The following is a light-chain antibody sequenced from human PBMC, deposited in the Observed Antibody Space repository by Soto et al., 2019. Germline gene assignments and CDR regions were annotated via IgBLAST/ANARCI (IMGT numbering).Light chain of an antibody. V-gene: IGLV2-11*01. CDR2: DVT. Sequence: QSALTQPRSVSGSPGQSVTISCAGTSSDVGAYKYVSWYQQHPGKAPKLIIYDVTERPSGVPDRFSGSKSGNTASLTISGLQSEDEADYYCCSYAGSYTLIFGGGTKLTVL. CDR3: CSYAGSYTLI. J-gene: IGLJ2*01. CDR1: SSDVGAYKY.